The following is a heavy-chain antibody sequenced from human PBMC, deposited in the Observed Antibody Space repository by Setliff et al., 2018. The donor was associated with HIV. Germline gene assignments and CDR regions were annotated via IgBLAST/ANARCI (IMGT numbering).Heavy chain of an antibody. CDR2: RYYSGST. J-gene: IGHJ6*04. V-gene: IGHV4-39*01. D-gene: IGHD3-10*01. Sequence: PSETLSLTCTVSGASISSSTDYWGWIRQSPGKGLEWIGSRYYSGSTYQNPSLKSRVTIPVGTSKNQFSLELSSVTAADTAVYYCARLRYGSGIPLDVWGTGISVTVSS. CDR3: ARLRYGSGIPLDV. CDR1: GASISSSTDY.